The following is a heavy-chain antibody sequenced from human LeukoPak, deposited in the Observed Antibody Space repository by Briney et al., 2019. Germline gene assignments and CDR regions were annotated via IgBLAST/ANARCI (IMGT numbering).Heavy chain of an antibody. J-gene: IGHJ1*01. CDR1: GFTFSTYW. CDR3: ARAPSEIGGYYPEYFRH. Sequence: TGGSLRLSCAASGFTFSTYWMHWVRQAPGKGLVWVSRIKSDGSTNYADSVKGRFTISRDNAKNTVSLQMNSLRPEDTGVYYCARAPSEIGGYYPEYFRHWGQGPLVTVSS. CDR2: IKSDGST. V-gene: IGHV3-74*01. D-gene: IGHD3-22*01.